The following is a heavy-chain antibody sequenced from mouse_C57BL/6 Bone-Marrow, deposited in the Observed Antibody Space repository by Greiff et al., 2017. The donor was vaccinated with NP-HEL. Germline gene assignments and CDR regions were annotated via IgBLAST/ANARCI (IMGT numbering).Heavy chain of an antibody. CDR1: GYTFTSYW. CDR2: IHPSDSDT. J-gene: IGHJ2*01. V-gene: IGHV1-74*01. CDR3: ARTITTVVAPYYFDY. D-gene: IGHD1-1*01. Sequence: VQLQQPGAELVKPGASVKVSCKASGYTFTSYWMHWVKQRPGQGLEWIGRIHPSDSDTNYNQKFKGKATLTVDKSSSTAYMQLSSLTSEDSAVYYCARTITTVVAPYYFDYWGQGTTLTVSS.